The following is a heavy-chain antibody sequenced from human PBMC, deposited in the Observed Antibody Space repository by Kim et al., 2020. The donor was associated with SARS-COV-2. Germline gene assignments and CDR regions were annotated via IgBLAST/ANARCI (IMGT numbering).Heavy chain of an antibody. Sequence: TRYSPSFQGQVTNLADKSISTAYLQWSSLEASDTAIYYCARRLNILSGFDSWGQGTLVTVSS. CDR3: ARRLNILSGFDS. CDR2: T. D-gene: IGHD3-9*01. J-gene: IGHJ4*02. V-gene: IGHV5-51*01.